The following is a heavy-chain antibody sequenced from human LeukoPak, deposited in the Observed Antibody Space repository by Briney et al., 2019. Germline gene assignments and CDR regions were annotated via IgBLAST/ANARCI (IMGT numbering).Heavy chain of an antibody. Sequence: GSLRLSCAASGFTFSSYSMNWVRQAPGKGLEWIGEINHSGSTNYNPSLKSRVTISVDTSKNQFSLKLSSVTAADTAVYYCARGGAEYCTSTKCHPVYGMDVWGQGTTVTVSS. CDR3: ARGGAEYCTSTKCHPVYGMDV. D-gene: IGHD2-2*01. V-gene: IGHV4-34*01. J-gene: IGHJ6*02. CDR2: INHSGST. CDR1: GFTFSSYS.